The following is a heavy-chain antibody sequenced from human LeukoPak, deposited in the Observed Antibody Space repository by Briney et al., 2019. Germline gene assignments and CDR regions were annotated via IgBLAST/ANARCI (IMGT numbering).Heavy chain of an antibody. CDR3: AREAGGYSYGYSG. CDR1: GFTFSSYW. J-gene: IGHJ4*02. Sequence: GGSLRLSCAASGFTFSSYWMSWVRQAPGKGLEWVANIKQDGSEKYYVDSVKGRFTISRDNAKNSLYLQMNSLRAEDTAVYYCAREAGGYSYGYSGWGQGTLVTVSS. D-gene: IGHD5-18*01. V-gene: IGHV3-7*01. CDR2: IKQDGSEK.